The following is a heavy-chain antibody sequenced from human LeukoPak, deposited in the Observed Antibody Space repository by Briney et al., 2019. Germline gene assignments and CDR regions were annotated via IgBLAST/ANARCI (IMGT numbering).Heavy chain of an antibody. Sequence: SSETLSLTCTVSGGPISSYYWSWIRQPAGKGLEWIGRIYTSGSTNYNPSLKSRVTMSVDTSKNQFSLKLSSVTAADTAVYYCARDLMARGVMDRHNWFDPWGQGTLVTVSS. V-gene: IGHV4-4*07. D-gene: IGHD3-10*01. CDR3: ARDLMARGVMDRHNWFDP. CDR1: GGPISSYY. J-gene: IGHJ5*02. CDR2: IYTSGST.